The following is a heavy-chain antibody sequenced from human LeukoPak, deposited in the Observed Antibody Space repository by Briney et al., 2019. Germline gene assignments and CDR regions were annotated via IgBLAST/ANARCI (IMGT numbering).Heavy chain of an antibody. CDR1: GFTFSSYA. Sequence: PGGSLRLSCAASGFTFSSYAMSWVRQAPGKGLEWVSAMSGGSADYADSVKGRFSISIDNSKNTLYLQMNSLRAEDTAVYYCAKDRSSRYDFWSGSFSHYYYYYMDVWGKGTTVTVSS. J-gene: IGHJ6*03. V-gene: IGHV3-23*01. CDR2: MSGGSA. CDR3: AKDRSSRYDFWSGSFSHYYYYYMDV. D-gene: IGHD3-3*01.